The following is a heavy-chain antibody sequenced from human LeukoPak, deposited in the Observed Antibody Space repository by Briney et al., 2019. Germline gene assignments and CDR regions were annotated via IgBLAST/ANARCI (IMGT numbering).Heavy chain of an antibody. CDR3: ARLWVGDRGYFDL. Sequence: GESLKISCKGSGNTFTNYWNGWLRQLPGKGLEWMGIIYETRYSPSFQGQVTMSVDKSSSTAYLQWATLKASDTAMYYCARLWVGDRGYFDLWGRGTLVTVSS. V-gene: IGHV5-51*01. CDR2: IYET. CDR1: GNTFTNYW. D-gene: IGHD1-26*01. J-gene: IGHJ2*01.